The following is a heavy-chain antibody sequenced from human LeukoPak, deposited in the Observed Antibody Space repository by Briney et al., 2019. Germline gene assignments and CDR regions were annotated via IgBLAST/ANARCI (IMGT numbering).Heavy chain of an antibody. J-gene: IGHJ4*02. V-gene: IGHV3-23*01. CDR2: ISGSGGST. D-gene: IGHD3-10*01. CDR3: TGNYYGSGSYADFDY. CDR1: GFTFSSYA. Sequence: PGGSLRLSCAASGFTFSSYAMSWVRQAPGKGLEWVSAISGSGGSTYYAGSVKGRFTISRDNSKNTAYLQMDSLKTEDTAVYYCTGNYYGSGSYADFDYWGQGTLVTVSS.